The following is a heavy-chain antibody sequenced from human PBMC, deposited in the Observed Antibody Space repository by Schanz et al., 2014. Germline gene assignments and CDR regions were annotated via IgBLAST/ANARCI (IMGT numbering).Heavy chain of an antibody. CDR2: VHSSGST. J-gene: IGHJ5*02. CDR1: GGSIRGYY. D-gene: IGHD4-4*01. V-gene: IGHV4-59*08. Sequence: QVQLQESGPGLVKPSETLSLTCTVSGGSIRGYYCSWIRQPPGKGLEWIGYVHSSGSTNYNSSLKRRVTINEDPAKTRSPRKLRFVTAADTAVYYCARHLPGGYNNHGWFDPWGQGTLVTVSS. CDR3: ARHLPGGYNNHGWFDP.